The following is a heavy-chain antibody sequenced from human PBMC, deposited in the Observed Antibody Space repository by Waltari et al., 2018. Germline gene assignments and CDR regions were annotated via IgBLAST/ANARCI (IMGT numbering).Heavy chain of an antibody. Sequence: QVQLVQSGAEVKKPGSSVKVSCKASGGTFSSYATSWVRQAPGQGLEWMGRIIPILGIANYAQKFQGRVTITADESTSTAYMELSSLRSEDTAVYYCARDKGSGSYYAYYFDYWGQGTLVTVSS. V-gene: IGHV1-69*04. CDR2: IIPILGIA. J-gene: IGHJ4*02. CDR1: GGTFSSYA. CDR3: ARDKGSGSYYAYYFDY. D-gene: IGHD1-26*01.